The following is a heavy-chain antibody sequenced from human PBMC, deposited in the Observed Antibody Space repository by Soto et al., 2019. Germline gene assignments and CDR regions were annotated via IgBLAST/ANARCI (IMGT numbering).Heavy chain of an antibody. CDR2: ISAYNVNT. CDR1: GDTFTSYG. Sequence: QVQLVQSGAEVKKPGASLKVSCKASGDTFTSYGISWVRQAPGQGLEWIGWISAYNVNTNYAQKLQGRVTMTTDTSTSTAYMELRRLRSDDTAVYYCARVPFCSSTSCYRNWFDPWGQGTLVTVSS. CDR3: ARVPFCSSTSCYRNWFDP. D-gene: IGHD2-2*01. J-gene: IGHJ5*02. V-gene: IGHV1-18*04.